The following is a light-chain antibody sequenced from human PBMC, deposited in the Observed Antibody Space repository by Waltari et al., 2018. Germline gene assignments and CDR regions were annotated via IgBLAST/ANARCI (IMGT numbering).Light chain of an antibody. CDR3: QQRSGWPPT. V-gene: IGKV3-11*01. J-gene: IGKJ4*01. Sequence: CRTSQSIDNFLAWYQQKPGQAPRLLIYDSSNRATDIPARFSGSGSGTDFTLTISSLEPEDFAVYYCQQRSGWPPTFGGGTKVDI. CDR1: QSIDNF. CDR2: DSS.